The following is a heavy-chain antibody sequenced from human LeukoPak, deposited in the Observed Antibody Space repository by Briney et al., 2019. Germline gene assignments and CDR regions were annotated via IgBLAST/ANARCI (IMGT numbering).Heavy chain of an antibody. D-gene: IGHD3-9*01. Sequence: GGSLRLSCAASGFTFSDHYMDWVRQAPGKGLEWVGRSRDKLNRYTTEYAASVKDRFGISRDESKNLLYLQMNSLKVEDTAVYYCARGRPVNYWGQGTLVTVSS. CDR3: ARGRPVNY. CDR2: SRDKLNRYTT. CDR1: GFTFSDHY. V-gene: IGHV3-72*01. J-gene: IGHJ4*02.